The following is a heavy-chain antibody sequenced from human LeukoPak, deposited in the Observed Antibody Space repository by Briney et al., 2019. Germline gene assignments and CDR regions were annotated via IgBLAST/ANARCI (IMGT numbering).Heavy chain of an antibody. CDR1: GFTVSTNY. CDR3: ARDVYYFDY. Sequence: SGGSLRLSCAASGFTVSTNYMSWVRQAPGKGLGWVSLIYSDGTTNYADSVKGRFTISRDNSKNTLFLQMNSLRAEDTAVYYCARDVYYFDYWGQGTLVTVSS. J-gene: IGHJ4*02. V-gene: IGHV3-53*01. D-gene: IGHD5/OR15-5a*01. CDR2: IYSDGTT.